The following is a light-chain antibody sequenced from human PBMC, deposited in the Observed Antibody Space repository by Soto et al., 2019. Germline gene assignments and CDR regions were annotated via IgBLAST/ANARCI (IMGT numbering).Light chain of an antibody. Sequence: QSALTQPASVSGSPGQSITISCTGTGGDTGSYNRVSWYQQHPGKAPKLIIYEVTDRPSGVSNRFSGSKSGNTASLTISGLQAEDEAEYYCSSYTNINTRACVFGTGTKVTVL. CDR2: EVT. CDR3: SSYTNINTRACV. CDR1: GGDTGSYNR. V-gene: IGLV2-14*01. J-gene: IGLJ1*01.